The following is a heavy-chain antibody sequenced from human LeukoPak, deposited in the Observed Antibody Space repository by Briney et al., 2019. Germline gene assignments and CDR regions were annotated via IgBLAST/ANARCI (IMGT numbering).Heavy chain of an antibody. D-gene: IGHD6-13*01. CDR2: FDPEDGET. Sequence: ASVKVSCKVSGYTLTELSMHWVRQAPGKGLEWMGGFDPEDGETIYAQKFQGRVTMTEDTSTDTAYMELSSLRSEDTAVYYCARVGFQAGIAAASYYYYMDVWGKGTTVTVSS. V-gene: IGHV1-24*01. J-gene: IGHJ6*03. CDR1: GYTLTELS. CDR3: ARVGFQAGIAAASYYYYMDV.